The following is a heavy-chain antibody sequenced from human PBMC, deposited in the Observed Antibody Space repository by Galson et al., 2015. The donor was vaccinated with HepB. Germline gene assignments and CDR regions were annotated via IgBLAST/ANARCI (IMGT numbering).Heavy chain of an antibody. D-gene: IGHD5-18*01. V-gene: IGHV1-69*01. CDR1: GGTFSSSA. CDR2: IIPIFGTA. CDR3: ARGDGYSYGWPYYFDY. J-gene: IGHJ4*02. Sequence: CKASGGTFSSSAISWVRQAPGQGLEWMGGIIPIFGTANYAQKFQGRVTITADESTSTAYMELSSLRSEDTAVYYCARGDGYSYGWPYYFDYWGQGTLVTVPS.